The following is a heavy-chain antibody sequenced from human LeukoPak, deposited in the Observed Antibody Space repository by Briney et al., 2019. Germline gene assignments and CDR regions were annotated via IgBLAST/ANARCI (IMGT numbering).Heavy chain of an antibody. J-gene: IGHJ6*03. V-gene: IGHV3-23*01. CDR1: GFSFSTYA. CDR3: AKDRGVTIDYYYYYMDV. CDR2: ISGRGDST. Sequence: GGSLRLSCAASGFSFSTYAMTWVRQAPGKGLEWVSVISGRGDSTYYADSVKGRFSISRDNSENTVYLQMNSLSAGDTALYYCAKDRGVTIDYYYYYMDVWGKGTTVTVSS. D-gene: IGHD4-17*01.